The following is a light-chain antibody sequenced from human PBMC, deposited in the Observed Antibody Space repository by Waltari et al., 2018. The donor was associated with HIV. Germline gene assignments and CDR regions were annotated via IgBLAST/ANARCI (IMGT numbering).Light chain of an antibody. V-gene: IGLV1-44*01. Sequence: QSVLTHPPSASGNPGQRVTIPCSGSSSNIGSNTVNWYQQLPGTAPKLLIYSNNQRPSGVPDRFSGSKSGTSASLAISGLQSEDEADYYCAAWDDSLNGPVFGGGTKLTVL. CDR1: SSNIGSNT. CDR3: AAWDDSLNGPV. J-gene: IGLJ2*01. CDR2: SNN.